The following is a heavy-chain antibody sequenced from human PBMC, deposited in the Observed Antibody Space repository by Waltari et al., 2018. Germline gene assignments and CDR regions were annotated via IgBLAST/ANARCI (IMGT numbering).Heavy chain of an antibody. Sequence: VQLVESGGGLIQPGGSLRLSCAASGFTVSSNYMSWVRQAPGKGLEWVSSISSSSSYIYYADSVKGRFTISRDNAKNSLYLQMNSLRAEDTAVYYCARDGRGWDYWGQGTLVTVSS. J-gene: IGHJ4*02. CDR2: ISSSSSYI. D-gene: IGHD2-15*01. CDR3: ARDGRGWDY. CDR1: GFTVSSNY. V-gene: IGHV3-21*01.